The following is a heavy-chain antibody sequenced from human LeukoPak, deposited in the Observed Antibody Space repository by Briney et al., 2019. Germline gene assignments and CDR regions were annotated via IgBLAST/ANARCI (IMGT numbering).Heavy chain of an antibody. Sequence: SVKVSCKASGGTFSSYAISWVRQAPGQGLEWMGGIIPIFGTANYAQKFQGRVTITADKSTSTAYMELSSLRSEDTAVYYCAREDSGYDHYYYYMDLWGKGTTVTVSS. CDR3: AREDSGYDHYYYYMDL. CDR2: IIPIFGTA. J-gene: IGHJ6*03. D-gene: IGHD5-12*01. CDR1: GGTFSSYA. V-gene: IGHV1-69*06.